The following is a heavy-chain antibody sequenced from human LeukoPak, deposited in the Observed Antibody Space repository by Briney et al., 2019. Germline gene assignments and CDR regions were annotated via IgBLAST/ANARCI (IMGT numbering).Heavy chain of an antibody. Sequence: GGSLRLSCAASGFTFSSYAMHWVRPAPGKGLEGVAVISYDGSNKYYGDSVKGRFTISRDNSKNTLYLQMNSLRAEDTAVYYCARDLSAPYYYYYGMDVWGQGTTVTVSS. CDR3: ARDLSAPYYYYYGMDV. CDR2: ISYDGSNK. V-gene: IGHV3-30-3*01. J-gene: IGHJ6*02. CDR1: GFTFSSYA.